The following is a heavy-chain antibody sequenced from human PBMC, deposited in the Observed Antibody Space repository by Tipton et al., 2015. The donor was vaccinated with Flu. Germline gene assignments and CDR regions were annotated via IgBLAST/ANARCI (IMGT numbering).Heavy chain of an antibody. D-gene: IGHD3-22*01. J-gene: IGHJ5*02. CDR2: IHWDDDK. V-gene: IGHV2-5*02. Sequence: LVKPTQTLTLTCTFSGLSPTSSGEGVGWIRQPPGKALEWLALIHWDDDKRYNPSLKTRVTITKDISKNQVVLTVTNVDPMDTGTYYCAHLSAHYFDRDGYLLRRHWFDPWGQGALVIVSS. CDR1: GLSPTSSGEG. CDR3: AHLSAHYFDRDGYLLRRHWFDP.